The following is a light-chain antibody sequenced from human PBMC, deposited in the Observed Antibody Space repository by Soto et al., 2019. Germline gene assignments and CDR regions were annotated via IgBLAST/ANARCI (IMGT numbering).Light chain of an antibody. V-gene: IGKV3D-15*01. J-gene: IGKJ5*01. CDR2: GAS. Sequence: EIVMTQSPATLSVSPGERATLSCRASQSVSSNLAWYQQKPGQAPRLLIYGASSRASGVPDRFSGSGSGTDFTLTISSLQSEDFAVYYCQQRNSWPPITFGQGTRLEIK. CDR3: QQRNSWPPIT. CDR1: QSVSSN.